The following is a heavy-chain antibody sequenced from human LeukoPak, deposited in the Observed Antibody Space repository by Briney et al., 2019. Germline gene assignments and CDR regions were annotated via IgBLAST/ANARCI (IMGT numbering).Heavy chain of an antibody. CDR1: GYTFTTYY. D-gene: IGHD1-14*01. Sequence: ASVKVSCKASGYTFTTYYIHWVRQAPGQGFEWMGLINPSGGNTGYAQKFQGRVTMTRDTSTSTVYMELSSLRSEDTAVYYCARDTHANNPDWFDPWGQGTLVTVSS. CDR3: ARDTHANNPDWFDP. V-gene: IGHV1-46*01. J-gene: IGHJ5*02. CDR2: INPSGGNT.